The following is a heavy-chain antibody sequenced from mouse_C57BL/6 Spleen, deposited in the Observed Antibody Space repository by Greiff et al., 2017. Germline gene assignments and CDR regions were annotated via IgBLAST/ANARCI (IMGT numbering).Heavy chain of an antibody. CDR2: ISSGSSTI. Sequence: EVQLVESGGGLVKPGGSLKLSCAASGFTFSDYGMHWVRQAPEKGLEWVAYISSGSSTISYADTVKGRFTISRDNAKNTLFLQMTSLRSEDTAMYYCARDLIATVVENYFDYWGQGTTLTVSS. CDR3: ARDLIATVVENYFDY. J-gene: IGHJ2*01. D-gene: IGHD1-1*01. CDR1: GFTFSDYG. V-gene: IGHV5-17*01.